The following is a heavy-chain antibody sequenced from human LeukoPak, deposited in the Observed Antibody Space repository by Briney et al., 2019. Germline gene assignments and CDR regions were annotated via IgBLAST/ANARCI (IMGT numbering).Heavy chain of an antibody. J-gene: IGHJ4*02. CDR1: GFTVSSSY. D-gene: IGHD2/OR15-2a*01. Sequence: QPAESLTLSCAASGFTVSSSYMNWVRQPPGKGLEWVSGIYTGGSTYYAASVKGRFTISRDNSKNTLYLQMNSLRAEDTAVYYCARDANKKNYFDCWGQGTLVTVSS. CDR3: ARDANKKNYFDC. CDR2: IYTGGST. V-gene: IGHV3-53*01.